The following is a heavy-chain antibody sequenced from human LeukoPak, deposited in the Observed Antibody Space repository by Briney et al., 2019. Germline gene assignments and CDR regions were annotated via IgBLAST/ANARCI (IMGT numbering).Heavy chain of an antibody. J-gene: IGHJ4*02. V-gene: IGHV3-7*04. D-gene: IGHD3-22*01. CDR3: ARLVTMIVINYFDY. CDR2: ITQDGSEK. Sequence: GGSLRLSCAASGFTFSSYWMSWVRQAPGKGLEWVANITQDGSEKYYVDSVKGRFTISRDNAKNSLYLQMNSLRAEDTAVYYCARLVTMIVINYFDYWGQGTLVTVSS. CDR1: GFTFSSYW.